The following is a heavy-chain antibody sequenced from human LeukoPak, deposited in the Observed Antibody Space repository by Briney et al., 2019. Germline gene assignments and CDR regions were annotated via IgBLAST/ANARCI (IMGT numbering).Heavy chain of an antibody. J-gene: IGHJ3*02. CDR2: IYIGDSNT. CDR1: GYSFTNYW. Sequence: GEPLKISCKGSGYSFTNYWIACVRQMPGKGLGWMAIIYIGDSNTRYSPSFQGQVTHSADKTTSTAHLQGSSLRASDTAMYYCARSASLGYEGFDMWGQGTTVTVSS. CDR3: ARSASLGYEGFDM. V-gene: IGHV5-51*01. D-gene: IGHD6-13*01.